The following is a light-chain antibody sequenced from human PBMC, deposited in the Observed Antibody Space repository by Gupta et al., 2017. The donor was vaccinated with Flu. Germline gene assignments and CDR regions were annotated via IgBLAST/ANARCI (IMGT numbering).Light chain of an antibody. CDR1: QSVSSN. Sequence: TLSVSPGERATLSCRASQSVSSNLAWYQQKPGQAPRLLIYGASTRATGSPARFRGSGSGTEFTLTISSLQSEDFAVYYCQQYNNWPRALTFGGGTKVEIK. J-gene: IGKJ4*01. CDR2: GAS. CDR3: QQYNNWPRALT. V-gene: IGKV3-15*01.